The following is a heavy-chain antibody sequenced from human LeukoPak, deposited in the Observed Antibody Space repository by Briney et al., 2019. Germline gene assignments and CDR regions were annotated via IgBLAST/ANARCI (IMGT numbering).Heavy chain of an antibody. V-gene: IGHV4-59*01. D-gene: IGHD1-14*01. J-gene: IGHJ4*02. CDR1: GGSITSYY. CDR3: ARASTTFDD. Sequence: SETLSLTCSVFGGSITSYYWSWIRQSPGKGLEWIGHVSDGGSTNYSPSLKGRVSISVDTSKNQFSLNLRSVTAADTAVYFCARASTTFDDWGQGTLVTVSS. CDR2: VSDGGST.